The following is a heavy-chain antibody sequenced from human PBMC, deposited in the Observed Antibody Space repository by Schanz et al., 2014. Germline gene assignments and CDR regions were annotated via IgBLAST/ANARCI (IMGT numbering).Heavy chain of an antibody. CDR3: AKHVRSLTGNDY. Sequence: EGQVVESGGGLVQPGGSLRLSCAASGFTFSNHALSWVRQAPGKGLEWVSGIGGSGDSTHYADSVKGRFIISRDNSKNALYLQVNSLRAEDTAVYYCAKHVRSLTGNDYWGQGTLVTVSS. D-gene: IGHD3-9*01. CDR2: IGGSGDST. CDR1: GFTFSNHA. J-gene: IGHJ4*02. V-gene: IGHV3-23*04.